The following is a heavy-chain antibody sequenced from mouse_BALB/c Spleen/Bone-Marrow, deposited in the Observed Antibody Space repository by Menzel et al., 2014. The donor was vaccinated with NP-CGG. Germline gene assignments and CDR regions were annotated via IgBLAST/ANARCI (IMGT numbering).Heavy chain of an antibody. V-gene: IGHV1-80*01. J-gene: IGHJ2*01. CDR3: AFGNYDFDY. CDR2: IYPGDGDT. Sequence: VQLQESGAELVRPGSSVKISCKASGYAFSSYWMNWVKQRPGQGLEWVGQIYPGDGDTNYSGKFKGKATLTADESSSTAYMQLSSLTSEDSAVYFCAFGNYDFDYWGQGTTLTVSS. D-gene: IGHD2-1*01. CDR1: GYAFSSYW.